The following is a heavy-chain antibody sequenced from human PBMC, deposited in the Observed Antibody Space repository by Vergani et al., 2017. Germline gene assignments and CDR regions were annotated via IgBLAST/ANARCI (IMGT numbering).Heavy chain of an antibody. V-gene: IGHV3-15*01. J-gene: IGHJ4*02. CDR3: YTDYHDY. CDR2: IRSKNDGGTA. CDR1: GITFKNAW. D-gene: IGHD2-2*02. Sequence: EVQVVESGGGLIKPGGSLRLSCVVSGITFKNAWINWVRQAPGKGLEWFGRIRSKNDGGTADYAAPLKGRFTISRDDSKDSAFLLVNNLKTEDTAVYFCYTDYHDYWGQGTLVTVSS.